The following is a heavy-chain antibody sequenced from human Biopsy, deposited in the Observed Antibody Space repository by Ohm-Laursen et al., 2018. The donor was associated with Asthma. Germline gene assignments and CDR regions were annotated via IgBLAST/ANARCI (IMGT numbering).Heavy chain of an antibody. CDR1: GFTFSSYA. CDR2: ISYDGSNK. CDR3: ASTTPSIVVVARAGAFDI. J-gene: IGHJ3*02. D-gene: IGHD3-22*01. Sequence: SLGLSCKASGFTFSSYAMHWVRQAPGKGLDWVAVISYDGSNKYYADSVKGRFTISRDNSKNTLYLQMNSLRAEDTAVYYFASTTPSIVVVARAGAFDIWGQGTMVTVSS. V-gene: IGHV3-30-3*01.